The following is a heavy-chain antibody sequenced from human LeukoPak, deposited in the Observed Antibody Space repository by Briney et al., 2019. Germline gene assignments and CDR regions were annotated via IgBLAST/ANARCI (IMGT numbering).Heavy chain of an antibody. CDR3: ARDSSVTVTTIWFDP. D-gene: IGHD4-11*01. Sequence: ASVKVSCKASGYTFTGYDMHWVRQAPGQGLEWMGWINPNSGGTNYAQKFQGRVTMTRDTSIRTAYMELSRLRPDDTAVYYCARDSSVTVTTIWFDPWGQGTLVTVSS. V-gene: IGHV1-2*02. CDR1: GYTFTGYD. J-gene: IGHJ5*02. CDR2: INPNSGGT.